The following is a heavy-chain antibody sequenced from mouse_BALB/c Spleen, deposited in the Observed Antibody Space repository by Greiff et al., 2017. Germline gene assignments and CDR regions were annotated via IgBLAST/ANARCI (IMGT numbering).Heavy chain of an antibody. D-gene: IGHD2-4*01. J-gene: IGHJ2*01. Sequence: EVKLMESGGGLVKPGGSLKLSCAASGFTFSSYAMSWVRQTPEKRLEWVATISSGGSYTYYPDSVKGRFTISRDNAKNTLYLQMSSLRSEDTAMYYCARYYDPYYFDYWGQGTTLTVSA. V-gene: IGHV5-9-3*01. CDR2: ISSGGSYT. CDR1: GFTFSSYA. CDR3: ARYYDPYYFDY.